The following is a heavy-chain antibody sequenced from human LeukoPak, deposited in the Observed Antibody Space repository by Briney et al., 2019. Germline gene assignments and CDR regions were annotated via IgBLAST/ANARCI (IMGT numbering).Heavy chain of an antibody. D-gene: IGHD3-3*01. CDR2: IYDSGNT. Sequence: SETLSLTCTVSGDSISSYYWSWIRQPPGKGLEWIGYIYDSGNTNYNPSLESRVTISIHTSKNQFSLKLSSVTAADTAVYYCATDFWSGTNIIDYWGQGTLVTVSS. J-gene: IGHJ4*02. V-gene: IGHV4-59*01. CDR3: ATDFWSGTNIIDY. CDR1: GDSISSYY.